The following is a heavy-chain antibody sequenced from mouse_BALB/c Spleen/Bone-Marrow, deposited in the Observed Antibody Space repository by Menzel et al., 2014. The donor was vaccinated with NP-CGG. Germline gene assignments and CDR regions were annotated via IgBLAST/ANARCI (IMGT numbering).Heavy chain of an antibody. V-gene: IGHV1-9*01. CDR1: GYTFSSYW. CDR3: AREDITTVAEMDY. Sequence: VQLQQSGAELMKPGASVKISCKATGYTFSSYWIDWVKQRPGHGLEWIGEILPGSGNTNYNEKFKGKATFTADTSSNTAYMQLSSLTSEDSAVYYCAREDITTVAEMDYWGQGTSVTVSS. D-gene: IGHD1-1*01. J-gene: IGHJ4*01. CDR2: ILPGSGNT.